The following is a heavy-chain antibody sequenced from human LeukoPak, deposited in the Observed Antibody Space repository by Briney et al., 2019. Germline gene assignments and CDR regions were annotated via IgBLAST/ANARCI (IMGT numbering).Heavy chain of an antibody. CDR3: AREGITIFGVVPPLYYYYMDV. J-gene: IGHJ6*03. D-gene: IGHD3-3*01. Sequence: SETLSLTCTVSGGSISSGGYYWSWIRQPPGKGLEWIGYIYHSGSTYYNPSLKSRVTISVDRSKNQFSLKLSSVTAADTAVYYCAREGITIFGVVPPLYYYYMDVWGKGTTVTVSS. CDR1: GGSISSGGYY. CDR2: IYHSGST. V-gene: IGHV4-30-2*01.